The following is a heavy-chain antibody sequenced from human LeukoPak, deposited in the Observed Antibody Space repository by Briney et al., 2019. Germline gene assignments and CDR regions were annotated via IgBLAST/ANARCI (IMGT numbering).Heavy chain of an antibody. CDR3: ARGPYITMVRGVSGYYGMDV. J-gene: IGHJ6*02. D-gene: IGHD3-10*01. CDR2: MNPNSGNT. CDR1: GYTFTSYD. V-gene: IGHV1-8*01. Sequence: GASVKVSCKASGYTFTSYDINWVRQATGQGLEWMGWMNPNSGNTGYAQKFQGRVTMTRNTSISTAYMELSSLRSEDTAVYYCARGPYITMVRGVSGYYGMDVWGQASTVTVCS.